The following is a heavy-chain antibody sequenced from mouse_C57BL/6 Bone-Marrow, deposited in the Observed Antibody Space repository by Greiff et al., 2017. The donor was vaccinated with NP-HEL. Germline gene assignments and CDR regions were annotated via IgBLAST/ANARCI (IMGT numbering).Heavy chain of an antibody. Sequence: QVQLQQPGAELVMPGASVKLSCKASGYTFTSYWMHWVKQRPGQGLEWIGEIDPSDSYTNYNQKFKGKSTLTVDKSSSTAYMQLSSLTSEDSAVYYCARLWFAYWGQGTLVTGSA. V-gene: IGHV1-69*01. CDR3: ARLWFAY. CDR2: IDPSDSYT. J-gene: IGHJ3*01. CDR1: GYTFTSYW.